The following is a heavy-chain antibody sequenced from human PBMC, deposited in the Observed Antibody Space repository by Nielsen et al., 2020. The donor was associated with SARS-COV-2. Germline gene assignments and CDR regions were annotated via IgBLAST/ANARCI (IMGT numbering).Heavy chain of an antibody. V-gene: IGHV3-20*01. CDR1: GFTFDDYG. D-gene: IGHD1-26*01. CDR2: INWNGGST. CDR3: ARGITAVQWELPGDPFDY. Sequence: GESLKISCAASGFTFDDYGMSWVRQAPGKGLEWVSGINWNGGSTGYADSVKGRFTISRDNAKNSLYLQMNSLRAEDTALYHCARGITAVQWELPGDPFDYWGQGTLVTVSS. J-gene: IGHJ4*02.